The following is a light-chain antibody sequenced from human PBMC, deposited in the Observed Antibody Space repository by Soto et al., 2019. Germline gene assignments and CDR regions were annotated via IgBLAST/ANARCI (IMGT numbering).Light chain of an antibody. J-gene: IGLJ1*01. Sequence: QSALTQPASVSGSPGQAITISGTGPSSDVGSYNLVSWYQQYPGKAPKLIIFEVFKRPSGVSHRFSGSKSGNTASLTISGLQAEDEANYYCCSYAGRATYVFGGGTKVTVL. CDR3: CSYAGRATYV. CDR2: EVF. CDR1: SSDVGSYNL. V-gene: IGLV2-23*02.